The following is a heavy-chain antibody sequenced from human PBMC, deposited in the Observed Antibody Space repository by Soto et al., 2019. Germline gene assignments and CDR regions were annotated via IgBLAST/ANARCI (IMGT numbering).Heavy chain of an antibody. CDR3: ARQASYWHGGGGWFDP. V-gene: IGHV3-13*01. J-gene: IGHJ5*02. Sequence: EVQLVESGGGLVQPGGSLRLSCAASGFTFSAYDMHWVRQATGKGLEWVSAIGTQHDTYYPDSVKGRFTISRENAKNFLYLQMDRLRGGDTAVYYCARQASYWHGGGGWFDPWGQGTLVTVSS. CDR2: IGTQHDT. CDR1: GFTFSAYD. D-gene: IGHD2-8*02.